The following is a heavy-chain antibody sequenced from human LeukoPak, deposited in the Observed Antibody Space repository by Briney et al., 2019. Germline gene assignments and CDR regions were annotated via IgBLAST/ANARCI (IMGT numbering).Heavy chain of an antibody. CDR3: ARDGYDILTGPLDFDY. Sequence: ASGSVCCTASGYSFTIYDIDWERQAHGQGLGWMGGINTSSGGTNYAQKFQGRVTMTRDTSISTAYMELSRLRSDDTAVYYCARDGYDILTGPLDFDYWGQGTLITVSS. D-gene: IGHD3-9*01. CDR1: GYSFTIYD. J-gene: IGHJ4*02. CDR2: INTSSGGT. V-gene: IGHV1-2*02.